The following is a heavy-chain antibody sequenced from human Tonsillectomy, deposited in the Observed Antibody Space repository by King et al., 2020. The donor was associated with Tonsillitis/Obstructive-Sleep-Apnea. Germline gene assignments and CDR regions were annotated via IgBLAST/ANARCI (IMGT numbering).Heavy chain of an antibody. D-gene: IGHD3-3*01. CDR3: TKDHYYDFWSVYCFDY. CDR1: GFAFDDFA. J-gene: IGHJ4*02. CDR2: ISWNSGNI. V-gene: IGHV3-9*01. Sequence: VQLVESGGGLVQPGRSLRLSCAASGFAFDDFAMHWVRQAPGKGLEWVSGISWNSGNIGYADSVKGRFTISRDNAKNSLYLQMNSLRAEDTALYYVTKDHYYDFWSVYCFDYWGQGTLVTVSS.